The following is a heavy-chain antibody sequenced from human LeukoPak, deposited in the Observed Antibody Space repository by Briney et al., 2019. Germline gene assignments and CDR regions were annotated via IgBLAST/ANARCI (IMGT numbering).Heavy chain of an antibody. CDR1: GFTVSSNY. J-gene: IGHJ4*02. V-gene: IGHV3-66*01. Sequence: GGSLRLSCAASGFTVSSNYMSWVRQAPGKGLEWVSVICSGGSTYYADSVKGRFTISRDNSKNTLYLQMNSLRAEDTAVYYCARAIRGYSYLGYFDYWGQGTLVTVSS. CDR2: ICSGGST. D-gene: IGHD5-18*01. CDR3: ARAIRGYSYLGYFDY.